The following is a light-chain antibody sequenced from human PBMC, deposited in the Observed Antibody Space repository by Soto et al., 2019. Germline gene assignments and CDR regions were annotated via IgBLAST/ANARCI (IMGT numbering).Light chain of an antibody. CDR2: GAS. CDR3: QQDNNWPMYP. CDR1: QSVSSN. V-gene: IGKV3-15*01. Sequence: EIVMTQSPATLSVSPGERATLSCRASQSVSSNLAWYQQKPGQAPRLLIYGASTRATGIPARFSGSGSGTEFTLTISSLQSEDFAVYYCQQDNNWPMYPCGQGTKLEVK. J-gene: IGKJ2*01.